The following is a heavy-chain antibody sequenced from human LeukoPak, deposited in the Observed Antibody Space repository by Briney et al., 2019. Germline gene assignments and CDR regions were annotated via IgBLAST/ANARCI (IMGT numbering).Heavy chain of an antibody. J-gene: IGHJ4*02. CDR2: INHSGST. CDR1: GFTFSSYA. Sequence: GSLRLSCAASGFTFSSYAMSWVRQAPGKGLEWIGEINHSGSTNYNPSLKSRVTISVDTSKNQFSLKLSSVTAADTAVYYCASPLAGYWGQGTLVTVSS. CDR3: ASPLAGY. V-gene: IGHV4-34*01.